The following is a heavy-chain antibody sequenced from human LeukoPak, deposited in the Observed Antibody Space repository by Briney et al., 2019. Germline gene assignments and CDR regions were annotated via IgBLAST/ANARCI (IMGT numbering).Heavy chain of an antibody. CDR3: GRGGLADNYYGSGSIGYFDY. D-gene: IGHD3-10*01. CDR1: GGSLSSYY. CDR2: IYYSRSP. J-gene: IGHJ4*02. Sequence: SETLSLTCTVPGGSLSSYYWSWIRQPPGKGLEWIGYIYYSRSPNYNPSLKSRVTISVDTSKNQYSPKLRSVTAADPALHYWGRGGLADNYYGSGSIGYFDYWGQGTLVTVSS. V-gene: IGHV4-59*12.